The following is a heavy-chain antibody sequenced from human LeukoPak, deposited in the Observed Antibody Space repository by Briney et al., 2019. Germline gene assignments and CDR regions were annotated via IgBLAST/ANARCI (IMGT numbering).Heavy chain of an antibody. D-gene: IGHD3-10*01. Sequence: SESLSLTCTVSGGSISSYYWSWIRQPPGKGLEWIGYIYYSGSTNYNPSLKSRVTISVDTSKNQFSLKLSSVTAADTAVYYCARGGYYGSGSYYKGWGQGTLVTVSS. CDR3: ARGGYYGSGSYYKG. CDR1: GGSISSYY. CDR2: IYYSGST. J-gene: IGHJ4*02. V-gene: IGHV4-59*01.